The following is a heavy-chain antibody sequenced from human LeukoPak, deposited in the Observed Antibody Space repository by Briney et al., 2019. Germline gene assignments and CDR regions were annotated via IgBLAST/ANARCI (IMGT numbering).Heavy chain of an antibody. CDR3: ARDRRIAVAGTPFDY. D-gene: IGHD6-19*01. CDR2: ISAYNGNT. Sequence: ASVNVSCKASGYTFTSYGISWVRQAPGQGLEWMGWISAYNGNTNYAQKLQGRVTMTTDTSTSTAYMELRSLRSDDTAVYYCARDRRIAVAGTPFDYWGQGTLVTVSS. CDR1: GYTFTSYG. J-gene: IGHJ4*02. V-gene: IGHV1-18*01.